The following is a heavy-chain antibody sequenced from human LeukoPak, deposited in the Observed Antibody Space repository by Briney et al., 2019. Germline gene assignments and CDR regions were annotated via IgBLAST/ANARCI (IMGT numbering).Heavy chain of an antibody. CDR3: ARRMVRGVIGY. J-gene: IGHJ4*02. CDR2: INHSGST. V-gene: IGHV4-34*01. CDR1: GGNFSGYY. Sequence: SETLSLTCAVYGGNFSGYYWSWIRQPPGKGLEWIGEINHSGSTNYNPSLKSRVTISVDTSKNQFSLKLSSVTAADTAVYYCARRMVRGVIGYWGQGTLVTVSS. D-gene: IGHD3-10*01.